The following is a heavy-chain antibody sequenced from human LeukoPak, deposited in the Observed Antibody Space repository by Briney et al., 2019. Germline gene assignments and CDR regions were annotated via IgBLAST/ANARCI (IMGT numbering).Heavy chain of an antibody. Sequence: SETLSLTCNVSGGSISSHYWSWIRNPPGRGLEWIGYIYYNGSTNYNPSLKSRVTISVDTSHNQVSLKLNSVTAADTAVYYCARHRASYFDLWGQGTLVSVSS. CDR2: IYYNGST. J-gene: IGHJ4*02. V-gene: IGHV4-59*11. CDR3: ARHRASYFDL. CDR1: GGSISSHY.